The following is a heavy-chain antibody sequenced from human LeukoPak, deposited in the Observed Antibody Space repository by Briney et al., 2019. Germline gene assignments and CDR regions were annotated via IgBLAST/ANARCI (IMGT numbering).Heavy chain of an antibody. D-gene: IGHD2-21*02. CDR1: GYTFTGYY. V-gene: IGHV1-69*13. J-gene: IGHJ3*02. Sequence: SVKVSCKASGYTFTGYYMHWVRQAPGQGLEWMGGIIPIFGTANYAQKFQGRVTITADESTSTAYMELSSLRSEDTAVYYCASPRGVVTDNDAFDIWGQGTMVTVSS. CDR3: ASPRGVVTDNDAFDI. CDR2: IIPIFGTA.